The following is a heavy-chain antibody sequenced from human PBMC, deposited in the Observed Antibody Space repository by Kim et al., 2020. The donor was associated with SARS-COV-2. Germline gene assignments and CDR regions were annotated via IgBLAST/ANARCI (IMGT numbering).Heavy chain of an antibody. D-gene: IGHD3-10*01. CDR3: ARAVGRRRITMVRGVIIAPWYFDY. CDR1: GFTVSSNY. V-gene: IGHV3-53*01. Sequence: GGSLRLSCAASGFTVSSNYMSWVRQAPGKGLEWVSVIYSGGSTYYADSVKGRFTISRDNSKNTLYLQMNSLRAEDTAVYYCARAVGRRRITMVRGVIIAPWYFDYWGQGTLVTVSS. CDR2: IYSGGST. J-gene: IGHJ4*02.